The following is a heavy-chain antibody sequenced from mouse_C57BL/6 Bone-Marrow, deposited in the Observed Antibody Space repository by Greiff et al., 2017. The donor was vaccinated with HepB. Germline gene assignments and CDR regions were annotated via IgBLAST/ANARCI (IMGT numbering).Heavy chain of an antibody. V-gene: IGHV2-4*01. CDR1: GFSLTSYG. Sequence: VQLQQSGPGLVQPSQSLSITCTVSGFSLTSYGVHWVRQPPGKGLEWLGVIWSGGSTDYNAAFISRLSISKDNSKSQVFFKMNSLQADDTAIYYCATLYDGYYGGAMDYWGQGTSVTVSS. J-gene: IGHJ4*01. CDR2: IWSGGST. D-gene: IGHD2-3*01. CDR3: ATLYDGYYGGAMDY.